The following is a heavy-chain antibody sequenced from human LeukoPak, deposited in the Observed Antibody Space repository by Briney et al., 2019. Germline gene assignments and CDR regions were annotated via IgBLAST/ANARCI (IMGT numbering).Heavy chain of an antibody. CDR1: GFTFNNYP. Sequence: GGSLRLSCAASGFTFNNYPMGWVRQAPGKGLEWLSAIGGEKSGSWTKSADSVKGRFTISRDNSENTLYLQMDSLTVEDTAVYYCAREGYNYGPQHLDYWGQGTLVTVSS. J-gene: IGHJ4*02. CDR2: IGGEKSGSWT. D-gene: IGHD5-18*01. CDR3: AREGYNYGPQHLDY. V-gene: IGHV3-23*01.